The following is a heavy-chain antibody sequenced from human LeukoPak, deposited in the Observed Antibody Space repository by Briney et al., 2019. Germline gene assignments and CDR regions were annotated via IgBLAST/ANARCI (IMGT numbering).Heavy chain of an antibody. Sequence: PGGSLRLSCAASGFTVSSIYMSWVRPAPGKGLEWVSVTYSGGSTYYADSVKGRSTISRDNSKNTLYPQMNSLSAEDTAVYYCARDPVSDYGDYYFDYWGQGTLVTVSS. CDR2: TYSGGST. V-gene: IGHV3-53*01. CDR3: ARDPVSDYGDYYFDY. J-gene: IGHJ4*02. D-gene: IGHD4-17*01. CDR1: GFTVSSIY.